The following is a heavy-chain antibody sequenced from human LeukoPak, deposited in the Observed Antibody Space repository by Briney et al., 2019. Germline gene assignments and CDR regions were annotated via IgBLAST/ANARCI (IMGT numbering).Heavy chain of an antibody. J-gene: IGHJ4*02. D-gene: IGHD3-22*01. CDR2: TNSEGSTI. CDR3: ARISSDSISYYDH. V-gene: IGHV3-74*01. CDR1: GITFSTYW. Sequence: GGSLRLSCAGSGITFSTYWMRWVRQAPGKGLVWVSRTNSEGSTISYADSVKGRFTISRDNAKNTLFLQMNSLRAEDTAVYYCARISSDSISYYDHWGQGTLVTVSS.